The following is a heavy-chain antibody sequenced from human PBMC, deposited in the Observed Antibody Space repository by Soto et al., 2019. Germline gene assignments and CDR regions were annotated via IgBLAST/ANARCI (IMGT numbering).Heavy chain of an antibody. CDR2: ISGSGIST. V-gene: IGHV3-23*01. CDR3: XXEPVGXXXXFDL. Sequence: GGSLRLSCAASGFTFRSYAMSWVRQAPGKGLEWVSGISGSGISTHYADSVKGRFTVSRDNSKNTLYLQMNSLRAEDTAVYNXXXEPVGXXXXFDLXGRGTLVTVSS. J-gene: IGHJ2*01. CDR1: GFTFRSYA.